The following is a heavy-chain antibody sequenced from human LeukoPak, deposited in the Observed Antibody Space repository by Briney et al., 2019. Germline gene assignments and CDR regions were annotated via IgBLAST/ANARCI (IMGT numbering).Heavy chain of an antibody. D-gene: IGHD3-10*01. Sequence: SVTLSLTCTVSGGSISSYYWSWIRQPPGKGLVWIGYIYYSGSTNYHPSITSQVNISVDTSTNPTYLTLSSVTAADTAVYYCAREALWFGELLHTPGAFDIWGQGTMVTVSS. CDR3: AREALWFGELLHTPGAFDI. V-gene: IGHV4-59*01. CDR2: IYYSGST. CDR1: GGSISSYY. J-gene: IGHJ3*02.